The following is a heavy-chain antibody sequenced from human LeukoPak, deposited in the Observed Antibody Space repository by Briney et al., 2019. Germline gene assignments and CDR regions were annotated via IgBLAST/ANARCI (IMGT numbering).Heavy chain of an antibody. V-gene: IGHV3-48*03. CDR2: ISSSGSTI. CDR3: ARDGYGDYGFDY. D-gene: IGHD4-17*01. CDR1: GITFSLYE. J-gene: IGHJ4*02. Sequence: GGSLRLSCAASGITFSLYEMDWVRQAPGKGLEWVSYISSSGSTIYYADSVKGRFTVSRDNAKKSMSLQMNSLRAEDTAVYYCARDGYGDYGFDYWGQGTLVTVSS.